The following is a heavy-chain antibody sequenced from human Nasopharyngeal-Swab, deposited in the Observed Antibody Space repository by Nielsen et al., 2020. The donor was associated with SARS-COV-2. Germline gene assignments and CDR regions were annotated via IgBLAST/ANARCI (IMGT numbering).Heavy chain of an antibody. V-gene: IGHV1-46*01. D-gene: IGHD2-2*01. J-gene: IGHJ4*02. CDR1: GYTFTSYY. CDR3: ARDISDIVVVPAAWDY. Sequence: ASVKVSCKASGYTFTSYYMHWVRQAPGQGLEWMGIINPSGGSTSYAQKFQGRVTMTRDTSTSTAYMELRSLRSDDTAVYYCARDISDIVVVPAAWDYWGQGTLVTVSS. CDR2: INPSGGST.